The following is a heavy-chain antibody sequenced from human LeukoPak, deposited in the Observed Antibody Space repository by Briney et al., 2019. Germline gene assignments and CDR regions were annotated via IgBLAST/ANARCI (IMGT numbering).Heavy chain of an antibody. CDR3: ARDGGLYCSSTSCYYGMDV. CDR2: ISAYNGNT. Sequence: ASVKVSCKASGYTFTSYGISWVRQAPGQGLEWMGWISAYNGNTNYAQKLQGRVTMTTDTSTSTAYMELRSLRSDDTAVCYCARDGGLYCSSTSCYYGMDVWGQGTTVTVSS. D-gene: IGHD2-2*01. CDR1: GYTFTSYG. V-gene: IGHV1-18*01. J-gene: IGHJ6*02.